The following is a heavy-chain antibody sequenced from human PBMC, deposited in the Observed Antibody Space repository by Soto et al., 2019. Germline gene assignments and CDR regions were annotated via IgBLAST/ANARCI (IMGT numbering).Heavy chain of an antibody. CDR2: ISAYNGNT. D-gene: IGHD3-9*01. CDR3: VRDWRYFDWLSQPTNWFDP. Sequence: QVQLVQSGAEVKKPGASVKVSCKASGYTFTSYGISWVRQAPGQGLEWMGWISAYNGNTNYAQKLQGRVTMTTDTSTSTAYMELRSLRSDDTAVYYCVRDWRYFDWLSQPTNWFDPWGQGTLVTVSS. CDR1: GYTFTSYG. J-gene: IGHJ5*02. V-gene: IGHV1-18*01.